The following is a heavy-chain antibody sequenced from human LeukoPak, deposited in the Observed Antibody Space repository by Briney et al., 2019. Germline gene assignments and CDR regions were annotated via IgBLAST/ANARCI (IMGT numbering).Heavy chain of an antibody. CDR3: ARGQELLWFGDRYRGYYFDY. J-gene: IGHJ4*02. CDR2: INPSGGST. V-gene: IGHV1-46*01. D-gene: IGHD3-10*01. CDR1: GYTFTSYY. Sequence: ASVKVSCKASGYTFTSYYMHWVRQAPGQGLEWMEIINPSGGSTSYAQKFQGRVTMTRDTSTSTVYMELSSLRSEDTAVYYCARGQELLWFGDRYRGYYFDYWGQGTLVTVSS.